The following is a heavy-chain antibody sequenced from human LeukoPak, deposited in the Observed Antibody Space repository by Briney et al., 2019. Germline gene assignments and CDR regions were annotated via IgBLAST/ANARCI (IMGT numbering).Heavy chain of an antibody. CDR2: IYHSGNT. D-gene: IGHD3-22*01. CDR3: ARHGGDYSELTTYFDS. V-gene: IGHV4-38-2*02. Sequence: PSETLSLTCSVSGHSISSGYYWGWIRQPPGKGLEWIGSIYHSGNTYYNPSLKSRVTISVDTSKKQFSLKMTSMTVADTAVYYCARHGGDYSELTTYFDSWGQGTLVTVSS. CDR1: GHSISSGYY. J-gene: IGHJ4*02.